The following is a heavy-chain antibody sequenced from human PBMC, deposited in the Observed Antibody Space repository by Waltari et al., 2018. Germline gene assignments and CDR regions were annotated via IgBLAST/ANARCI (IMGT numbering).Heavy chain of an antibody. J-gene: IGHJ6*02. V-gene: IGHV4-34*01. CDR3: ARGPYCSDGICYLRYYYGMDV. CDR2: IDHSGRA. D-gene: IGHD2-8*01. Sequence: QVQLQQWGAGLLKPSETLSLTCAVHGGSFSGYYGSWIRQPPGKGLEWIGEIDHSGRANYIPSLRSRLTISLDTSRNYLSLNLKSLTAADTAVYYCARGPYCSDGICYLRYYYGMDVWGQGTAVTVSS. CDR1: GGSFSGYY.